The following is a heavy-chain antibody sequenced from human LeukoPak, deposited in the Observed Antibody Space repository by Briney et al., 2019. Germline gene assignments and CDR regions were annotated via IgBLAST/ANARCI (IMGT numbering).Heavy chain of an antibody. CDR3: ARVRFGELAFDY. Sequence: GASVKVSCKASGYTFTDYYIHWVRQAPGQGLEWMGRINPSSGGANYAQKFQGRVTTTRDTSISTAYMELRRLRSDDAAVYYCARVRFGELAFDYWGQGTLVTVSS. CDR1: GYTFTDYY. J-gene: IGHJ4*02. CDR2: INPSSGGA. D-gene: IGHD3-10*01. V-gene: IGHV1-2*06.